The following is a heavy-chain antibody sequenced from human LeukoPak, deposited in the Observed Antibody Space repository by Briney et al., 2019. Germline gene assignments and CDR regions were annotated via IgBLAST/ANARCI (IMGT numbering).Heavy chain of an antibody. CDR3: ARDLSRANWGNTGDY. Sequence: ASVKVSCKTSGYTFTGHYIHWVRQAPGQGLEWMGWINPNRGDTNYAQKFQGRVTVTSDTSISTAYMELPRLRSDDTAVYYCARDLSRANWGNTGDYWGQGTLVTVSS. V-gene: IGHV1-2*02. CDR2: INPNRGDT. J-gene: IGHJ4*02. CDR1: GYTFTGHY. D-gene: IGHD7-27*01.